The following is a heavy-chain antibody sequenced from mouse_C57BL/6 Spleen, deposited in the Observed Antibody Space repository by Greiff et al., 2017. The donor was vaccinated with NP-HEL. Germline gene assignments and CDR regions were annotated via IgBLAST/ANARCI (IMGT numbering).Heavy chain of an antibody. CDR1: GYTFTSYW. V-gene: IGHV1-69*01. CDR2: IDPSDSYT. Sequence: VQLQQPGAELVMPGASVKLSCKASGYTFTSYWMHWVKQRPGQGLEWIGEIDPSDSYTNYNQKFKGKSTLTVDKSSSTAYMQLSSLTSEDSAVYYCARRDWDVGFDYWGQGTTLTVSS. D-gene: IGHD4-1*01. J-gene: IGHJ2*01. CDR3: ARRDWDVGFDY.